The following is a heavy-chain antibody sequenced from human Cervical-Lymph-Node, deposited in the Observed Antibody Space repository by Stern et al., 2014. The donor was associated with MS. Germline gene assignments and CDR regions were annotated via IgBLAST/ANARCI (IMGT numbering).Heavy chain of an antibody. D-gene: IGHD1-1*01. CDR3: ARQRTTGHMDFDY. Sequence: QVQLQESGAEVKKPGASVNVSCKASGYTFTTYFVHWVRQAPGQGLEWMGIINTSDGDTSYIRSFQGRVTMTRDTSANTVYLRLSNLKSEDTAVYYCARQRTTGHMDFDYWGQGTLVTVSS. CDR2: INTSDGDT. V-gene: IGHV1-46*01. J-gene: IGHJ4*02. CDR1: GYTFTTYF.